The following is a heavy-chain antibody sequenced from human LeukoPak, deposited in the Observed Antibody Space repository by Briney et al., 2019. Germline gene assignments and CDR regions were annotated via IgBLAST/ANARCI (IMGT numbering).Heavy chain of an antibody. CDR3: ARGYDFWSGYFPASWFDP. CDR1: GGSFSGYY. D-gene: IGHD3-3*01. J-gene: IGHJ5*02. V-gene: IGHV4-34*01. CDR2: INHSGST. Sequence: PSETLSLTCAVYGGSFSGYYWSWIRQPPGKGLEWFGEINHSGSTNYNPSLKSRVTISVDTSKNQFSLKLSSVTAADTAVYYCARGYDFWSGYFPASWFDPWGQGTLVTVSS.